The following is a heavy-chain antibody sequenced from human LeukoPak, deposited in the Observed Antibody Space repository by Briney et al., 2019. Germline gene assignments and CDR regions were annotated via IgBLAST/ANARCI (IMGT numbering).Heavy chain of an antibody. D-gene: IGHD2-2*01. Sequence: SQTLSLTCAISGDNVSSNSVAWNWIRQSPSRGLERLGRTYYRSKWYTDYAVSVKGRITINPDTSKNQFSLQLNSVTPEDTAVYYCARGGGYCSNTICYSAWFGPWGQGTLVTVSS. CDR2: TYYRSKWYT. V-gene: IGHV6-1*01. CDR1: GDNVSSNSVA. J-gene: IGHJ5*02. CDR3: ARGGGYCSNTICYSAWFGP.